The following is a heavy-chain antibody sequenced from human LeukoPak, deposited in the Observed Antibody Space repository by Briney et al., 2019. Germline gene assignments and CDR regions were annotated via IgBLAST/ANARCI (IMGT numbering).Heavy chain of an antibody. D-gene: IGHD3-9*01. Sequence: PSETLSLTCTVSGGSISSYYWSWIRQPPGKGLEWIGYIYYSGSTNYNPSLKSRVTISVDTSKNQFSLKLGSVTAADTAVYYCARATIFPPYNWFDPWGQGTLVTVSS. CDR3: ARATIFPPYNWFDP. CDR1: GGSISSYY. J-gene: IGHJ5*02. CDR2: IYYSGST. V-gene: IGHV4-59*01.